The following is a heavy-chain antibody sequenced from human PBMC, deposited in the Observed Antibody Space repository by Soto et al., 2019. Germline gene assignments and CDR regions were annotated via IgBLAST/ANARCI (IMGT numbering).Heavy chain of an antibody. V-gene: IGHV1-18*01. CDR1: GYTFTSYG. CDR2: ISAYNGNT. J-gene: IGHJ6*02. CDR3: ARDGLSAVRYYYYGMDV. D-gene: IGHD3-10*01. Sequence: ASVKVSCKASGYTFTSYGISWVRQAPGQGLEWMGWISAYNGNTNYAQKLQGRVTMTTDTSTSTAYMELRSLRSDDTAVYYCARDGLSAVRYYYYGMDVWGQGTTVTVSS.